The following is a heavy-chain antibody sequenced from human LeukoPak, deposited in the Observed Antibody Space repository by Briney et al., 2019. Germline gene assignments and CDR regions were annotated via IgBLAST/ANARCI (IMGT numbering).Heavy chain of an antibody. D-gene: IGHD2-2*02. CDR1: GFSISSYS. CDR2: ISSSSSYI. CDR3: ARAAIASRVYYFFDF. J-gene: IGHJ4*02. Sequence: PGGSLRLSCAASGFSISSYSMIWFRQAPGKGLEWVSSISSSSSYIYYADSVKSRFTISRDNARNSLYLQKNSLRAEDTAVYYCARAAIASRVYYFFDFWGQGTLVTVSS. V-gene: IGHV3-21*01.